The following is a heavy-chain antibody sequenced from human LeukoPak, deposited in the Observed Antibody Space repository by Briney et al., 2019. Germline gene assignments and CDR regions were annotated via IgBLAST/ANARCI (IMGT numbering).Heavy chain of an antibody. V-gene: IGHV3-7*05. CDR3: ARDGYSNAFDI. D-gene: IGHD5-18*01. CDR1: GFTFTIYW. J-gene: IGHJ3*02. Sequence: GGSLRLSCAASGFTFTIYWMPWVRQAPGKGLEWVGNINQDGSERHYVDSVKGRFTISRDNAKNSLYLQMSSLRAEDTAMYYCARDGYSNAFDIWGQGTVVTVSS. CDR2: INQDGSER.